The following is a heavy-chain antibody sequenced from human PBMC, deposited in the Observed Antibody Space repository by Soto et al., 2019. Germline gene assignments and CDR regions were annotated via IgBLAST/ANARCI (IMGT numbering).Heavy chain of an antibody. CDR3: ARLGAQEIDP. Sequence: QVQLQESGPGLVKPSETLSLTCTVSGGSISSYYWSWIRQPPGKGLELIGYIYYSGSTNYNPSLKSRVTISVDTSKNQFSLKLSSVIAADTAVYYCARLGAQEIDPWGQGTLVTVSS. J-gene: IGHJ5*02. D-gene: IGHD3-16*01. V-gene: IGHV4-59*08. CDR1: GGSISSYY. CDR2: IYYSGST.